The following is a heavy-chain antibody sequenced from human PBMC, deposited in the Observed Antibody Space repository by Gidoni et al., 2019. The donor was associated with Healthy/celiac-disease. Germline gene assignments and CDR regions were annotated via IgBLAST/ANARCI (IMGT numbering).Heavy chain of an antibody. CDR1: GFTFSSYG. J-gene: IGHJ2*01. Sequence: QVQLVESGGGVVQPGRSLRLSCAAPGFTFSSYGMPWVRQAPGKGLEWVAVISYDGSNKYYADSVKGRFTISRDNSKNTLYLQMNSLRAEDTAVYYCAKDESTPRWLQLSVDWYFDLWGRGTLVTVSS. V-gene: IGHV3-30*18. D-gene: IGHD5-12*01. CDR2: ISYDGSNK. CDR3: AKDESTPRWLQLSVDWYFDL.